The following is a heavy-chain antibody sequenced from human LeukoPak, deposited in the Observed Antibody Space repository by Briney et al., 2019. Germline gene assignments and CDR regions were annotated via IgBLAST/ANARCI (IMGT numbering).Heavy chain of an antibody. CDR1: GYTFTSYG. CDR3: ARAIAALELVPFDY. D-gene: IGHD6-13*01. J-gene: IGHJ4*02. Sequence: VASVKVSCKASGYTFTSYGISWVRQAPGQGLEWMGWISAYNGNTNYAQKLQGRVTMTTDISTSTAYMELRSLRSDDTAVYYCARAIAALELVPFDYWGQGTLVTVSS. V-gene: IGHV1-18*01. CDR2: ISAYNGNT.